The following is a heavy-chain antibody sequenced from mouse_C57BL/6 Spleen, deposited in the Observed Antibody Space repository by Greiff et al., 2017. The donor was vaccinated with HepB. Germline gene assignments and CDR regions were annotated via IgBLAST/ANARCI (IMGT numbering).Heavy chain of an antibody. D-gene: IGHD2-3*01. V-gene: IGHV1-26*01. CDR1: GYTFTDYY. CDR3: ARDDYGYFDV. CDR2: INPNNGGT. Sequence: EVQLQQSGPELVKPGASVKISCKASGYTFTDYYMNWVKQSHGKSLEWIGDINPNNGGTSYNQKFKGKATLTVDKSSSTAYMELSSLTSEDSAVYYCARDDYGYFDVWGTGTTVTVSS. J-gene: IGHJ1*03.